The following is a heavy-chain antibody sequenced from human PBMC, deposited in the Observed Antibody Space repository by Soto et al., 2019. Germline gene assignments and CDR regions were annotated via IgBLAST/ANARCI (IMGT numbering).Heavy chain of an antibody. CDR2: ITGSSSYI. J-gene: IGHJ4*02. CDR3: ARVYSQVDY. Sequence: GGSLRLSCAASGFTFSSYTMNWVRQAPGKGLEWVSSITGSSSYIYYADSVKGRFTISRDNAKNSLYPQMNSLRAEDTAVYYCARVYSQVDYWGQGTLVTVSS. CDR1: GFTFSSYT. V-gene: IGHV3-21*01. D-gene: IGHD5-18*01.